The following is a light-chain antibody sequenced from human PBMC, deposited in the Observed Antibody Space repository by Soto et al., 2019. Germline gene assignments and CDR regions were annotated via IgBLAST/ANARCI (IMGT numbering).Light chain of an antibody. V-gene: IGKV1-5*01. CDR2: GAS. Sequence: DFQMTQSPSTLSASVGDRVTITCRASQSISDWLAWYQQKPGKAPKLLIYGASSRATGIPDRFSGSGSGMDFTLTISSLEPEDFAVYYCQQSGDSQWTFGQGTKVDIK. CDR3: QQSGDSQWT. CDR1: QSISDW. J-gene: IGKJ1*01.